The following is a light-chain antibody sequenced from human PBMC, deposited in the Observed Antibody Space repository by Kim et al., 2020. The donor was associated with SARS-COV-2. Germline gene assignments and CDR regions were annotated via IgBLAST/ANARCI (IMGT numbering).Light chain of an antibody. CDR2: GAS. J-gene: IGKJ1*01. CDR1: QTVSSSY. CDR3: QQYGGSPET. V-gene: IGKV3-20*01. Sequence: SPGESVTPSCRASQTVSSSYVAWYQQKAGQAPRLLIYGASSRATGIPDRFSGSGSGTDFTLTISRLEPEDFAVYYCQQYGGSPETFGQGTKVDIK.